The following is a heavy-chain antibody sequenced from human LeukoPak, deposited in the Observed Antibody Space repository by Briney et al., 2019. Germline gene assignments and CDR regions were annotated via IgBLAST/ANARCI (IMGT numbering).Heavy chain of an antibody. V-gene: IGHV3-21*01. J-gene: IGHJ4*02. Sequence: PGGSLRLSCAASGFTFSSYSMNWVRQAPGKGLEWVSSISSSSSYIYYADSVKGRFTISRDNAKNSLYLQMNSLRADDTAVYYCARDKWASSGWLPFDYWGQGTLVTVSS. D-gene: IGHD6-19*01. CDR1: GFTFSSYS. CDR2: ISSSSSYI. CDR3: ARDKWASSGWLPFDY.